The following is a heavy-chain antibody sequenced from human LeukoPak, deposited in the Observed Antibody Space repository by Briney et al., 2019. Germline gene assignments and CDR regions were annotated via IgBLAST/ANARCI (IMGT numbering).Heavy chain of an antibody. CDR1: GFIFSDYD. CDR3: ARGPSGYHNT. D-gene: IGHD5-12*01. Sequence: GGSLRLSCAASGFIFSDYDMNWVRQAPGKGLEWLSSISSTGNYIYDAESVKGRFTISRDNGKKSLSLEMNSLRDEDTAVYYCARGPSGYHNTGGQGTLVTVSS. V-gene: IGHV3-21*01. J-gene: IGHJ4*02. CDR2: ISSTGNYI.